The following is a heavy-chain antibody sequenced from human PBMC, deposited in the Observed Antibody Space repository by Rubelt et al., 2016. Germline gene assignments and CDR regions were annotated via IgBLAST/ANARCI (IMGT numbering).Heavy chain of an antibody. V-gene: IGHV1-3*01. D-gene: IGHD7-27*01. CDR1: GYTFTSYA. J-gene: IGHJ4*02. CDR2: INAGNGNT. CDR3: ARYLGIEGDFDY. Sequence: QVQLVQSGAEVKKPGASVKVSCKASGYTFTSYAMHWVRQAPGQRLEWMGWINAGNGNTKYSQKFPGGVTITRDTSASTAYMELSSLRSEDTAVYYCARYLGIEGDFDYWGQGTLVTVSS.